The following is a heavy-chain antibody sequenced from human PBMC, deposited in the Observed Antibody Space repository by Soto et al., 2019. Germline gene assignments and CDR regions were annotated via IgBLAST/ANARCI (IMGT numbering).Heavy chain of an antibody. V-gene: IGHV3-23*01. D-gene: IGHD3-10*01. CDR3: AKDGEAYYHGSGYYCDS. J-gene: IGHJ4*02. CDR1: GFTFSSYA. Sequence: EVQLLESGGGLVQPGGSLRLSCAASGFTFSSYAMSWVRQAPGKGLEWVSAISGSGGSTYYADSVKGRFTISRDNSKSTLYLQMNSLRSEDTAVYYCAKDGEAYYHGSGYYCDSWGQGTLVTVSS. CDR2: ISGSGGST.